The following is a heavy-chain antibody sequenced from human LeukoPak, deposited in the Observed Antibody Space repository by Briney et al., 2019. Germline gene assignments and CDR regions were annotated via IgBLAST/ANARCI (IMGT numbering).Heavy chain of an antibody. D-gene: IGHD3-10*01. J-gene: IGHJ4*02. CDR3: ASRSLWYGEDY. CDR2: IYSSGST. CDR1: GFSVSRNY. Sequence: GGSLRLSCAASGFSVSRNYMSWVRQAPGKGLEWVSVIYSSGSTYYADSVKGRFTISRDNSKNTLYLQMNSLRAEDTAVYYCASRSLWYGEDYWDQGTLVTVSS. V-gene: IGHV3-53*01.